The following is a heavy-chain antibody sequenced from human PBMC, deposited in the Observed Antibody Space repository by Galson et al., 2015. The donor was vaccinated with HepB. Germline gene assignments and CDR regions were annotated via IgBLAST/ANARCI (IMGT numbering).Heavy chain of an antibody. V-gene: IGHV3-30*02. CDR1: GFTFSSYG. Sequence: SLRLSCAASGFTFSSYGMHWVRQAPGKGLEWVAFIRYDGSNKYYAVSVKGRFTISRDNSKNTLYLQMNSLRAEDTAVYYCAKDDYSGSQLDYWGQGTLVTVSS. CDR2: IRYDGSNK. D-gene: IGHD1-26*01. J-gene: IGHJ4*02. CDR3: AKDDYSGSQLDY.